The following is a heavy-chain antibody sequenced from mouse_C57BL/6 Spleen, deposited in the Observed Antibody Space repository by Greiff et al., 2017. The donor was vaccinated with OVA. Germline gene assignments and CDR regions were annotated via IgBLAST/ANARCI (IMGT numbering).Heavy chain of an antibody. CDR2: ISSGSSTI. Sequence: EVKLVESGGGLVKPGGSLKLSCAASGFTFSDYGMHWVRQAPEKGLEWVAYISSGSSTIYYADTVKGRFTISRDNAKNTLFLQMTSLRSEDTAMYYCARIDCYDGDAMDYWGQGTSVTVSS. D-gene: IGHD2-12*01. CDR1: GFTFSDYG. J-gene: IGHJ4*01. CDR3: ARIDCYDGDAMDY. V-gene: IGHV5-17*01.